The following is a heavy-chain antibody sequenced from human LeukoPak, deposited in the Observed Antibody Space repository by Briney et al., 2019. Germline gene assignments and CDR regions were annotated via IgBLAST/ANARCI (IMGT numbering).Heavy chain of an antibody. Sequence: GGSLRLSCAGSGFTFKDYYLSWIRQAPGKGLEWVSYISGGSTYTNYANSVKGRFTISRDNARNSLFLQMNSLTAEDTAIYYCARSLISAVIGMDVWGQGTAVTVSS. CDR1: GFTFKDYY. V-gene: IGHV3-11*06. D-gene: IGHD3-3*01. CDR3: ARSLISAVIGMDV. CDR2: ISGGSTYT. J-gene: IGHJ6*02.